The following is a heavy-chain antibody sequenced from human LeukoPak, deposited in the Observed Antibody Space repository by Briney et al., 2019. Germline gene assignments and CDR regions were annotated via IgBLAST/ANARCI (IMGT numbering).Heavy chain of an antibody. D-gene: IGHD2-2*01. J-gene: IGHJ6*02. CDR1: GFTFSGSA. Sequence: GGSLTLSCAAYGFTFSGSAMHWVRQASGKGLEWVGRIRSKANSYATAYAASVKGRLTISRDDSKNTAYLQMNSLKTEDTAVYYCYWRYCSSTSCLLYGMDVWGQGTTVTVSS. CDR2: IRSKANSYAT. CDR3: YWRYCSSTSCLLYGMDV. V-gene: IGHV3-73*01.